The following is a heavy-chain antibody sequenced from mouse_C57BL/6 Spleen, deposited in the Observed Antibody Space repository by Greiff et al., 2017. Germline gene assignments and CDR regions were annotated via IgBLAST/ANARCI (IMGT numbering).Heavy chain of an antibody. V-gene: IGHV1-61*01. CDR2: IYPSDSET. J-gene: IGHJ2*01. Sequence: VQLQQPGAELVRPGSSVKLSCKASGYTFTSYWMDWVKQRPGQGLEWIGNIYPSDSETHYNQKFKDKATLTVDKSSSTAYMQHSSLTSEDSAVYDCERRREVDYDDYWGQGTTLTVSS. D-gene: IGHD2-4*01. CDR1: GYTFTSYW. CDR3: ERRREVDYDDY.